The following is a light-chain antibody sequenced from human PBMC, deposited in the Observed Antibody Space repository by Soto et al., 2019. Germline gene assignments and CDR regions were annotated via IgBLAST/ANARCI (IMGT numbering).Light chain of an antibody. J-gene: IGKJ4*01. CDR2: DAS. CDR3: QQRSNWPFT. V-gene: IGKV3-11*01. Sequence: ETVMTQSPATLSVSPGERATLSCRASQSVSSYLAWYQQKPGQAPRLLIYDASNRATGIPARFSGSGSGTDFTLTISSLEPEDFAVYYCQQRSNWPFTFGGGTKVDIK. CDR1: QSVSSY.